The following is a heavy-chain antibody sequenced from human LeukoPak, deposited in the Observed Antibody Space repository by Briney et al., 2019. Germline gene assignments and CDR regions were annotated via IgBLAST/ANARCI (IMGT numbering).Heavy chain of an antibody. J-gene: IGHJ3*02. CDR1: GRSISSHS. CDR2: LYYSGRT. CDR3: ARDSGSYSHAFDI. D-gene: IGHD1-26*01. V-gene: IGHV4-59*11. Sequence: RPSDTLSLTCTVSGRSISSHSWSWIRQPPGKGLDWIGYLYYSGRTNYNPSPKRRDTISGHTSKHKFHLKLRAVTAPDTGVYYCARDSGSYSHAFDIWGQGTMVTVSS.